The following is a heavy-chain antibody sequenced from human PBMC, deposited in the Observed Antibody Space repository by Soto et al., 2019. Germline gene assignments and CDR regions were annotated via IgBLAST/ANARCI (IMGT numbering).Heavy chain of an antibody. V-gene: IGHV3-23*01. CDR3: ANDCSGGSCPLDAFDI. D-gene: IGHD2-15*01. Sequence: EVQLLESGGGLVQPGGSLRLSCAASGFTFSSYAMSWVRQAPGKGLEWVSAISGSGGSTYYADSVKGRFTISRDNSKNTLYLQMNSLRAEDTAVYYCANDCSGGSCPLDAFDIWGQGTMVTVSS. J-gene: IGHJ3*02. CDR1: GFTFSSYA. CDR2: ISGSGGST.